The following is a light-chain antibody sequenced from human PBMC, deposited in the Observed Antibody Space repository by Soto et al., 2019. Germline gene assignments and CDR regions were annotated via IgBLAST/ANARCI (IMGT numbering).Light chain of an antibody. CDR1: QSISMT. J-gene: IGKJ5*01. Sequence: DIQMTPSPSSLSASVGDSVTITCRASQSISMTLNWYQHKPGKAPKLLIYAASSLQNGVPSRFSGGGAGTEVSLSISSLQPEDFGTYYCQQSYTTASITFGQGTRLEIK. CDR3: QQSYTTASIT. CDR2: AAS. V-gene: IGKV1-39*01.